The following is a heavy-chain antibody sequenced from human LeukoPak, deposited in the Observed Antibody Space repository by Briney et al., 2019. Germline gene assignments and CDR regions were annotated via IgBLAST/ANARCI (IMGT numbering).Heavy chain of an antibody. D-gene: IGHD3-3*01. CDR3: ARGVGYDFWGGDQAYMDV. J-gene: IGHJ6*03. CDR2: ISSSSSYI. V-gene: IGHV3-21*01. CDR1: GFTFSSYS. Sequence: GGSLRLSCAASGFTFSSYSMNWVRQAPGKGLEWVSSISSSSSYIYYADSVKGRFTISRDNAKNSLYLQMNSLRAEDTAVYYCARGVGYDFWGGDQAYMDVWGKGTTVTVSS.